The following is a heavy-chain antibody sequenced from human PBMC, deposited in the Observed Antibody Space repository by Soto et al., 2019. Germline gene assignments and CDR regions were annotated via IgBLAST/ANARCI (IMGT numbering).Heavy chain of an antibody. CDR2: IYYSGSA. D-gene: IGHD3-10*01. V-gene: IGHV4-61*01. CDR3: ARGIITMVRGVIDWFDP. J-gene: IGHJ5*02. CDR1: GGSVSSGSYY. Sequence: SETLSLTCTVSGGSVSSGSYYWSWIRQPPGKGLEWIGYIYYSGSANYNPSLKSRVTISVDTSKNQFSLKLSSVTAADTAVYYCARGIITMVRGVIDWFDPWGQGTLVTVSS.